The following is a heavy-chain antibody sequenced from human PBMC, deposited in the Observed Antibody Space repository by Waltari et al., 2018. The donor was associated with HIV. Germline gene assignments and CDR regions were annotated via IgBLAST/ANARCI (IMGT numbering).Heavy chain of an antibody. CDR1: GFTLPNAW. V-gene: IGHV3-15*01. CDR2: IKSEDDGGTT. D-gene: IGHD2-15*01. J-gene: IGHJ4*02. Sequence: EVQLVESGGGLVKPGESLRLSCEASGFTLPNAWMSWVRQAPGKGLEWVGRIKSEDDGGTTDYAAPVKGRFTISRDDSKNALYLQMNSLKTEDTALYYCTSTGGGITDYWGQGTLVTVSS. CDR3: TSTGGGITDY.